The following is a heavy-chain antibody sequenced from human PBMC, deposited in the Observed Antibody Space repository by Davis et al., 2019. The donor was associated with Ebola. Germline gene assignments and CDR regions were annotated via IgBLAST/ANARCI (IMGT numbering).Heavy chain of an antibody. CDR2: ISWNSGSI. J-gene: IGHJ4*02. D-gene: IGHD3-3*01. CDR3: AKVAIFGVVSYYFDY. V-gene: IGHV3-9*01. Sequence: GGSLRLSCAASGFTFDDYAMHWVRQAPGKGLEWVSGISWNSGSIGYADSVKGRFTISRDNAKNSLYLQMNSLRAEDTALYYCAKVAIFGVVSYYFDYWGQGILVTVSS. CDR1: GFTFDDYA.